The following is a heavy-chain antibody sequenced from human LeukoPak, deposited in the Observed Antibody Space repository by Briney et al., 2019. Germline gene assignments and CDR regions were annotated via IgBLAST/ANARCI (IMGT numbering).Heavy chain of an antibody. CDR1: GGSFSGYY. V-gene: IGHV4-34*01. J-gene: IGHJ5*02. CDR2: INHSGST. Sequence: SETLSLTCAVYGGSFSGYYWSWIRQPPGKGLEWIGEINHSGSTNYNPSLKSRVTISVDTSKNQFSLKLSSVTAADTAVYYCARVRRSSSWYDWFDPRGQGTLVTVSS. CDR3: ARVRRSSSWYDWFDP. D-gene: IGHD6-13*01.